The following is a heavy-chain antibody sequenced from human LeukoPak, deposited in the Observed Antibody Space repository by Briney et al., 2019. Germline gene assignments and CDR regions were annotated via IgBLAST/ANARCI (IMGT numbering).Heavy chain of an antibody. CDR2: MSYDGSNK. CDR1: GFTFSTHA. J-gene: IGHJ6*02. V-gene: IGHV3-30*04. Sequence: GGSLRLSCAASGFTFSTHAMHWVRQAPGKGLEWMAVMSYDGSNKYYGDSVKGRFTVSRDNSKNTLYLQMNSLRAEDTAVYSCARDVRVVEAAEMGYYYYGMDVWGQGTTVTVSS. D-gene: IGHD2-15*01. CDR3: ARDVRVVEAAEMGYYYYGMDV.